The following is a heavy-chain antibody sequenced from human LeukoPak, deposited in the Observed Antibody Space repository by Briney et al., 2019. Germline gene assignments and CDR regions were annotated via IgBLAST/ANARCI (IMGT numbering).Heavy chain of an antibody. CDR1: GGTFSSYA. CDR2: IIPIFGTA. Sequence: ASVKVSCKASGGTFSSYAISWERQAPGQGLEWMGGIIPIFGTANYAQKFQGRVTITADESTSTAYMELSSLRSEDTAVYYCARAGKLGSSGHFANWGQGTLVTVSS. J-gene: IGHJ4*02. D-gene: IGHD6-19*01. V-gene: IGHV1-69*13. CDR3: ARAGKLGSSGHFAN.